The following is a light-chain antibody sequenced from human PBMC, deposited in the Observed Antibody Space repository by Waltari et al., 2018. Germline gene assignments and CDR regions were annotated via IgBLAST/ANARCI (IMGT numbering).Light chain of an antibody. J-gene: IGLJ2*01. V-gene: IGLV2-8*01. CDR2: EVS. CDR3: SSYAGSKTLI. CDR1: SSDIGGYNY. Sequence: QSALTQPPSASGSPGQSVTISCTGTSSDIGGYNYVSWFQQHPDKAPKLMIYEVSKRPSGCPDRFSGSKSGNTASLTVSGLQAEDEADYYCSSYAGSKTLIFGGGTKLTVL.